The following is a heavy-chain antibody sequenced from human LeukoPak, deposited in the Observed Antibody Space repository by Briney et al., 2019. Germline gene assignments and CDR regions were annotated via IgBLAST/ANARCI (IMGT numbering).Heavy chain of an antibody. D-gene: IGHD3-22*01. CDR2: IYTGGST. J-gene: IGHJ4*02. Sequence: GGSLRLSCVVSGFTASSNHMNWVRQAPGKGLEWVSIIYTGGSTDYADSVKGRFTISRDNSKNTLYLQMHSLGAEDTAVFFCARFYSSRYSFDYWGQGTLVTVSS. V-gene: IGHV3-66*02. CDR1: GFTASSNH. CDR3: ARFYSSRYSFDY.